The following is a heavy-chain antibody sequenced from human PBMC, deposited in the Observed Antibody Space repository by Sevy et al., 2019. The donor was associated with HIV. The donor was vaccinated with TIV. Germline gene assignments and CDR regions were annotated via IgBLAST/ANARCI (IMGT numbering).Heavy chain of an antibody. Sequence: SETLSLTCSVFGGSVSSANNYWSWIRQSPGVGLEWIGYIYYTGATDYNPSLESRVTMSIDTSKNQFSLQLSSVTPADTAIYYCARAPVTRKAWFDPWGQGTSVTVSS. CDR3: ARAPVTRKAWFDP. CDR1: GGSVSSANNY. J-gene: IGHJ5*02. CDR2: IYYTGAT. V-gene: IGHV4-61*01. D-gene: IGHD4-17*01.